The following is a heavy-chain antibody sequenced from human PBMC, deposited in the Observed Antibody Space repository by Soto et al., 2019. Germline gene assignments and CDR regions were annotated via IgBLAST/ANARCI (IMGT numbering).Heavy chain of an antibody. CDR3: ARDPRIVGAKNNWFDP. Sequence: QVQLVQSGAEVKKPGASVKVSCKASGYTFTSYGISWVRQAPGQGLVWMGWISAYNGNTNYAQKVQGRVTMTTDTSTSTAYMELRSLRSDDTAVYYCARDPRIVGAKNNWFDPWGQGTLVTVSS. CDR1: GYTFTSYG. J-gene: IGHJ5*02. V-gene: IGHV1-18*04. D-gene: IGHD1-26*01. CDR2: ISAYNGNT.